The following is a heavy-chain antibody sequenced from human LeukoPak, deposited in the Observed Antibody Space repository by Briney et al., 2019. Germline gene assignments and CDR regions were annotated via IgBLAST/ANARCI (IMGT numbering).Heavy chain of an antibody. V-gene: IGHV4-59*01. CDR1: GGSISYYY. CDR2: IYYSGST. J-gene: IGHJ4*02. Sequence: SETLSLTCTVSGGSISYYYWSWIRQPPGKGLEWIGYIYYSGSTNYNPSLKSRVAISVDTSKNQISLKVNSVTAADTAVYYCARHRDGYNLPFDYWGQGTLVTVSS. CDR3: ARHRDGYNLPFDY. D-gene: IGHD5-24*01.